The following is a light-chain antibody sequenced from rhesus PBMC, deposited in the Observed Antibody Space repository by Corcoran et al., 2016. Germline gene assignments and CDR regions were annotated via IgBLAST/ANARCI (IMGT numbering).Light chain of an antibody. CDR2: GVS. CDR3: QKYINWPQYS. V-gene: IGKV3-42*03. Sequence: EIVMTQSPATLSLSPGERATLSCRASQSVSSSLAWYQHKPGQAPRLLMYGVSSRATGIPDRFSGSGSGTEFTLTIRSLEPEDFAVYYCQKYINWPQYSFGQGTKVEIK. CDR1: QSVSSS. J-gene: IGKJ2*01.